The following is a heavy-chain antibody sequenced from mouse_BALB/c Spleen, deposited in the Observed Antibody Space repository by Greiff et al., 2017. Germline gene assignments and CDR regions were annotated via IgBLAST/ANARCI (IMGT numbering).Heavy chain of an antibody. D-gene: IGHD1-2*01. CDR2: IYPGDGDT. V-gene: IGHV1-87*01. CDR1: GYTFTSYW. CDR3: ARLRRLGYAMDY. J-gene: IGHJ4*01. Sequence: QVQLKESGAELARPGASVKLSCKASGYTFTSYWMQWVKQRPGQGLEWIGAIYPGDGDTRYTQKFKGKATLTADKSSSTAYMQLSSLASEDSAVYYCARLRRLGYAMDYWGQGTSVTVSS.